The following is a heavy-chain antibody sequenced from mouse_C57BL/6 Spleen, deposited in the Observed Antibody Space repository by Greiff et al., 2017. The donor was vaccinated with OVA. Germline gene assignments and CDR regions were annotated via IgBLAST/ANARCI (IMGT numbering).Heavy chain of an antibody. CDR1: GYTFTDYY. J-gene: IGHJ2*01. D-gene: IGHD3-3*01. Sequence: VQLVESGAELVRPGASVKLSCKASGYTFTDYYINWVKQRPGQGLEWIARIYPGSGNTYYNEKFKGKATLTAEKSSSTAYMQLSSLTSEDSAVYFCASPGGRGYFDYWGQGTTLTVSS. V-gene: IGHV1-76*01. CDR3: ASPGGRGYFDY. CDR2: IYPGSGNT.